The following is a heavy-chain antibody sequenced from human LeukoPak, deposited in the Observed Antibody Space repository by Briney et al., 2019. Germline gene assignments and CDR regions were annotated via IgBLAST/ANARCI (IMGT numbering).Heavy chain of an antibody. CDR3: ARRSGSSWSSFDY. CDR1: GFTFNNYA. J-gene: IGHJ4*02. V-gene: IGHV3-23*01. CDR2: ISGFGGST. D-gene: IGHD6-13*01. Sequence: GGSLRLSCAASGFTFNNYAMSWVRQAPGKGLEWVSGISGFGGSTYYAPSVKGRLTISRDNFGNMLYLHLDSLRVEDTAIYYCARRSGSSWSSFDYWGQGALVTVSS.